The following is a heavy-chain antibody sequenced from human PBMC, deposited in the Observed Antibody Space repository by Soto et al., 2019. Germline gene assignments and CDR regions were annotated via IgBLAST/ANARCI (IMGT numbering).Heavy chain of an antibody. Sequence: TLSLTCAVSGDSVSGAGYSGSWIPQPPGGGREGVEYIYHSRTTLYNPSLRDRPTMSLHRSNNRFSLTLNSITAAHTAVYYCARVQFYSGSGNYYNLLFDPRGQGTQVTVSS. CDR1: GDSVSGAGYS. J-gene: IGHJ5*02. CDR3: ARVQFYSGSGNYYNLLFDP. D-gene: IGHD3-10*01. V-gene: IGHV4-30-2*01. CDR2: IYHSRTT.